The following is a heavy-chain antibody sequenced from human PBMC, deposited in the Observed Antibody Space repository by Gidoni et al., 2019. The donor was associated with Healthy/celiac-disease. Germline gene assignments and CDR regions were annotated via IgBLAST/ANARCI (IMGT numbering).Heavy chain of an antibody. V-gene: IGHV4-34*01. D-gene: IGHD3-22*01. CDR3: ARGGYYDSSGYYFD. CDR2: INHSGST. Sequence: QVQLQQWGAGLLKPSETLSLTCAVYGGSFSGYYWSWIRQPPGKGLEWLGGINHSGSTNYNPSLKSRVTISVDTSKNQFSLKLSSVTAADTAVYYCARGGYYDSSGYYFDWGQGTLVTVSS. CDR1: GGSFSGYY. J-gene: IGHJ4*02.